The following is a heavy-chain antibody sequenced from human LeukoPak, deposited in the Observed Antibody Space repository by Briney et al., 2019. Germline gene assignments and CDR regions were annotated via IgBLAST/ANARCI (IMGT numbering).Heavy chain of an antibody. J-gene: IGHJ4*02. D-gene: IGHD5-12*01. V-gene: IGHV4-39*02. CDR3: ARDALWMVY. Sequence: KPSETLSLTCTVSGGSISSRSYYWGWIRQPPGKGLEWIGSIYYSGSTYYNPSLKSRVTISVDTSKNQFSLKLSSVTAADTAVYYCARDALWMVYWGQGTLVTVSS. CDR2: IYYSGST. CDR1: GGSISSRSYY.